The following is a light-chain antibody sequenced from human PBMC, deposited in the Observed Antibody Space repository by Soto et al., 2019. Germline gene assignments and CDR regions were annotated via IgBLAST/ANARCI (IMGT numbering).Light chain of an antibody. CDR3: QQYDSYMYT. J-gene: IGKJ2*01. Sequence: DIQMTQSPSTLSASVGDRVTITCRASQSISSWLAWYQQKPGKAPNLLIYDASSLESGVPSRFSGSGSGTEFTLTISSLQTDDFATYYCQQYDSYMYTFGQGTKLEIK. V-gene: IGKV1-5*01. CDR1: QSISSW. CDR2: DAS.